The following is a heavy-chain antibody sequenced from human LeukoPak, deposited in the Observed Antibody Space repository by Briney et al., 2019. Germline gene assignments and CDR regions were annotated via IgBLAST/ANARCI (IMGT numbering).Heavy chain of an antibody. D-gene: IGHD1-1*01. J-gene: IGHJ4*02. CDR2: ISGNGGST. Sequence: PGGSLRLSCAASGFTFSNYAMSWVRQAPGKGLEWVSAISGNGGSTYYADSVKGRFTISRDNSKNTLYLQMNSLRAEDTAVYCCAKDSRYNRNEVFVYWGQGTLVTVSS. CDR3: AKDSRYNRNEVFVY. V-gene: IGHV3-23*01. CDR1: GFTFSNYA.